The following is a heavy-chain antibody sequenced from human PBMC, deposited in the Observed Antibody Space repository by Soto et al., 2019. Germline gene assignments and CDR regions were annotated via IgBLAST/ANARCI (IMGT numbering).Heavy chain of an antibody. CDR3: AREPVLLQSGGYYYYGMDV. J-gene: IGHJ6*02. CDR2: ISYDGSNK. D-gene: IGHD3-10*01. Sequence: GGSLRLSCAASGFTFSSYAMHWVRQAPGKGLEWVAVISYDGSNKYYADSVKGRFTISRDNSKNTLYLQMNSLRAEDTAVNYCAREPVLLQSGGYYYYGMDVWGQGTTVTVSS. CDR1: GFTFSSYA. V-gene: IGHV3-30-3*01.